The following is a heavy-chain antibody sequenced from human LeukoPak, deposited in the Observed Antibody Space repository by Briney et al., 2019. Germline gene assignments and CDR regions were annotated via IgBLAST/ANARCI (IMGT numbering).Heavy chain of an antibody. J-gene: IGHJ4*02. CDR2: IYPGDSDT. Sequence: GESLKISCKASGYSFTNYWIGWVRQTPGKGLEWMGLIYPGDSDTTYSPSFQGQVTISADKSTSTAYLQWSSLRASDTAVYYCTRLAIFGVVAPYYFDSWGQGTLVTVSS. D-gene: IGHD3-3*01. CDR1: GYSFTNYW. CDR3: TRLAIFGVVAPYYFDS. V-gene: IGHV5-51*01.